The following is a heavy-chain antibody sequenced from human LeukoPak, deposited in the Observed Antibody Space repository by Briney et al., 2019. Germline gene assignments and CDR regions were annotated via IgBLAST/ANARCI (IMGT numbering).Heavy chain of an antibody. V-gene: IGHV3-30*02. CDR3: AKDRGTYYFGDY. Sequence: GGSLRLSCAASGFTFSSAGMHWVRQAPGKGLEWMAFILSDGSNLYYADSVKGRFTISRDNSKNTLHLQMNSLRAEDTAVYYCAKDRGTYYFGDYWGQGTLVTVSS. J-gene: IGHJ4*02. D-gene: IGHD1-26*01. CDR2: ILSDGSNL. CDR1: GFTFSSAG.